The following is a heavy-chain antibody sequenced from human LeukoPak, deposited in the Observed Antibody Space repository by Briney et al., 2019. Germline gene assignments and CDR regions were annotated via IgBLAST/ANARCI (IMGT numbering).Heavy chain of an antibody. CDR2: IHTSGST. D-gene: IGHD3-22*01. CDR3: ARDRYYYDSSGYSLDY. Sequence: SGTLSLTCAVYGGSFSGYYWSWIRQPAGKGLEWIGRIHTSGSTNYNPSLKSRVTMSVDTSKNQFSLKLSSVTAADTAVYYCARDRYYYDSSGYSLDYWGQGTLVTVSS. CDR1: GGSFSGYY. V-gene: IGHV4-4*07. J-gene: IGHJ4*02.